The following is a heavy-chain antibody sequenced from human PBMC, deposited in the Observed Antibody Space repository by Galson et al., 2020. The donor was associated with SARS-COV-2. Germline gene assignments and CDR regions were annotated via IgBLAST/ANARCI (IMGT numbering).Heavy chain of an antibody. V-gene: IGHV4-38-2*02. CDR1: GSSISSGNF. CDR2: MYHSART. CDR3: ARDGDQDGYNVMDL. Sequence: PSETLSLTCTASGSSISSGNFWAWIRHHPGKGLEWIASMYHSARTYYNPSLRSRVTISVDTPKNQVSLRLTSVTAADSAMYYCARDGDQDGYNVMDLWGQGTLVTVSS. D-gene: IGHD1-1*01. J-gene: IGHJ5*02.